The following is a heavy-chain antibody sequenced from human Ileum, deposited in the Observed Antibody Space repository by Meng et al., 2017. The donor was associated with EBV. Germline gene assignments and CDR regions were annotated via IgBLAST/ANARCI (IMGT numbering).Heavy chain of an antibody. CDR2: ISYDGSTK. CDR1: GFTFSDYG. J-gene: IGHJ4*02. D-gene: IGHD5/OR15-5a*01. V-gene: IGHV3-30*18. Sequence: QVRLVEAGGGVVQPGRSLRLSCAASGFTFSDYGMHWVRQAPGKGLEWVAVISYDGSTKYYVDSVKGRFTISRDNSKSTLYLQMNSLRDEDTAVYYCAKEEVSRRFDYWGQGTLVTVSS. CDR3: AKEEVSRRFDY.